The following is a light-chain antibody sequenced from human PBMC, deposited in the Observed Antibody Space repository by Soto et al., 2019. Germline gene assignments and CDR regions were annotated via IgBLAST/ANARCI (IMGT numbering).Light chain of an antibody. J-gene: IGLJ2*01. V-gene: IGLV2-14*01. CDR1: STDVGAYNY. CDR2: DVT. Sequence: QSALTQPASVSGSPGQSITISCTGTSTDVGAYNYVSWYQQHPGKAPKLVIFDVTNRPSEVSDRFSGSKSGNTASLTISGLQFVDEADYYCSSYRGTSTPVFGGGTKLTVL. CDR3: SSYRGTSTPV.